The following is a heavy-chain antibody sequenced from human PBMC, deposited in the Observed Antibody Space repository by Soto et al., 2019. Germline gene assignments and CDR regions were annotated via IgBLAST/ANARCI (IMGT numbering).Heavy chain of an antibody. J-gene: IGHJ6*02. Sequence: ASVKVSCKASGYTFTSYDINWVRQATGQGLEWMGWMNPNSGNTGYAQKFQGRVTMTRNTSISTAYMELSSLGSEDTAVYYCARGGSKVGRSYYYYGMDVWGQGTTVTVSS. CDR1: GYTFTSYD. CDR2: MNPNSGNT. D-gene: IGHD1-26*01. CDR3: ARGGSKVGRSYYYYGMDV. V-gene: IGHV1-8*01.